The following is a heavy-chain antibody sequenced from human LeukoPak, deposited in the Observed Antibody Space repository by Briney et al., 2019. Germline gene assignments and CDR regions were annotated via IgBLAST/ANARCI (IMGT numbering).Heavy chain of an antibody. CDR2: INPNSGGT. CDR1: GYTFTSYG. CDR3: ARDHRPYDFWSGYYTAEPDYFDY. J-gene: IGHJ4*02. Sequence: ASVKVSCKASGYTFTSYGISWVRQAPGQGLEWMGWINPNSGGTNYAQRFQGRVTMTRDTSISTAYLELSRLRSDDTAVYYCARDHRPYDFWSGYYTAEPDYFDYWGQGTLVTVSS. D-gene: IGHD3-3*01. V-gene: IGHV1-2*02.